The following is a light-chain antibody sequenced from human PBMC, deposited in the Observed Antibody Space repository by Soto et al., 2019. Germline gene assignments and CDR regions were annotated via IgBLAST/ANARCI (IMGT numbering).Light chain of an antibody. CDR2: DAS. V-gene: IGKV3-11*01. CDR1: QSVSSY. CDR3: QQRSNWPPDT. Sequence: EIVLTQSPATLSLSPGERATLSCRASQSVSSYLAWYQQKTGQAPRLLIYDASNSATGIPARFRGSGSGTDVTLTISSLEPEACAVYYFQQRSNWPPDTFGQGTKLELK. J-gene: IGKJ2*01.